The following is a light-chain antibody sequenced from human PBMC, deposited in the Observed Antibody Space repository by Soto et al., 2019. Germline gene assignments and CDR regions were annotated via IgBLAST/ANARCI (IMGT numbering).Light chain of an antibody. V-gene: IGLV1-40*01. J-gene: IGLJ2*01. CDR2: DNS. CDR1: SSNIGAGYD. Sequence: QSVLTQPASVSGAPGQRVTISCTGGSSNIGAGYDVHWYRQLPGTAPELLIYDNSNRPSGVTARFSGSKSGTSASLAITGLQADDEADYYCQSYDTSRSGWVVFGGGTKLTVL. CDR3: QSYDTSRSGWVV.